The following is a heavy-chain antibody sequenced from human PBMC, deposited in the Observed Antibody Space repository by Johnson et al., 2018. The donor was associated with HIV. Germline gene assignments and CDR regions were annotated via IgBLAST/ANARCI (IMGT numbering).Heavy chain of an antibody. CDR1: GFTFYDYG. Sequence: QVQLVESGGGVVRPGGSLRLSCAASGFTFYDYGMSWVRQAPGKGLEWVAVISYDGSNKYYADSVKGRFTISRDNAKNSLYLQMNSLRAEDTAVYYCAKDRGVVVTAAPYDAFDIWCQGTMVTVSS. D-gene: IGHD2-21*02. V-gene: IGHV3-30*18. J-gene: IGHJ3*02. CDR3: AKDRGVVVTAAPYDAFDI. CDR2: ISYDGSNK.